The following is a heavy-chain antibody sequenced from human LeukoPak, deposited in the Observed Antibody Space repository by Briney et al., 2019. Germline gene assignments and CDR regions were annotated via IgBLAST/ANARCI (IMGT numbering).Heavy chain of an antibody. V-gene: IGHV4-34*01. Sequence: SETLSLTCAVHGGSFSGYYWSWIRQPPGKGLEWIGEINHSGSTNYNPSLKSRVTILVDTSKNQFSLKLTTVTAADTAVYYCARHVYTIPFDYWGQGTLVTVSS. D-gene: IGHD3-16*01. CDR1: GGSFSGYY. J-gene: IGHJ4*02. CDR2: INHSGST. CDR3: ARHVYTIPFDY.